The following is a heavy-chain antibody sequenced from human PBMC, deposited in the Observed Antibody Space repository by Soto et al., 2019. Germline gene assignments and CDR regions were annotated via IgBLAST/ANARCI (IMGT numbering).Heavy chain of an antibody. J-gene: IGHJ4*02. V-gene: IGHV1-46*01. CDR3: ARGGHVVVVTAALDY. CDR1: GDTFTDYY. Sequence: QVQLVQSGAEVKKPGASVKVSCKASGDTFTDYYIHWVRQAPGQGLEWMGTVNPSGGHTTYAQHSPGRKPMTRDTSASALLMELTSLTSEDPAVYYCARGGHVVVVTAALDYWGQGTLVTVSS. D-gene: IGHD2-21*02. CDR2: VNPSGGHT.